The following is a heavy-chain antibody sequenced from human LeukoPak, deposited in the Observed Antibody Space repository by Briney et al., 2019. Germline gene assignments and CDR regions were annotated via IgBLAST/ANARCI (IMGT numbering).Heavy chain of an antibody. CDR1: GYTFTSYV. Sequence: ASVKVSCKASGYTFTSYVISWVRQAPGQRLEWMGWISAYNGNTNYAQKLQGRVTMTTDTSTSTAYMELRSLRSDDTAVYYCARDRYSSGWGWFDPWGQGTLVTVSS. V-gene: IGHV1-18*01. D-gene: IGHD6-19*01. CDR2: ISAYNGNT. CDR3: ARDRYSSGWGWFDP. J-gene: IGHJ5*02.